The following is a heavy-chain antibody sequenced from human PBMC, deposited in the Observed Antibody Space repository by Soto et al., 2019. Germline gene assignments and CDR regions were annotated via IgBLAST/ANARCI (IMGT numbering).Heavy chain of an antibody. CDR3: AKSQLLPDYYYGMDV. J-gene: IGHJ6*02. CDR1: GFTFSSYA. Sequence: EVQLLESGGGLVQPGGSLRLSCAASGFTFSSYAMSWVRQAPGKGLEWVSAISGSGGSTYYADSVKGRFTISRDNSKNTLYLQMNSLRAEDTAVYYFAKSQLLPDYYYGMDVWGQGTTVTVSS. V-gene: IGHV3-23*01. D-gene: IGHD2-2*01. CDR2: ISGSGGST.